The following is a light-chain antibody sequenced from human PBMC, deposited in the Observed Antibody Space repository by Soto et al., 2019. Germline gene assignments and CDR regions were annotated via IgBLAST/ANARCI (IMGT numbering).Light chain of an antibody. CDR2: GAS. J-gene: IGKJ1*01. Sequence: EIVMTQSPATLSVSPGGRATLSCRASQSISDTLAWYQQKPGQAPRLLIFGASARPTGIPARISGSGSGTEGTITISSPRSEDCAVYVGQQYYNWPRTFGQGTKVDIK. CDR1: QSISDT. V-gene: IGKV3-15*01. CDR3: QQYYNWPRT.